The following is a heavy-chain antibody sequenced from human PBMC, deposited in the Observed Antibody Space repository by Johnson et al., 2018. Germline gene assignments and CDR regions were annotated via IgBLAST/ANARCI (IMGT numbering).Heavy chain of an antibody. D-gene: IGHD3-3*01. CDR2: VSWNGSRT. Sequence: QVQLVQSGGGLVQPGGSLRLSCAASGFTFSSYGMHWVRQAPGKGLEWVSGVSWNGSRTHYADSVKGRFTISRNNSKNTLYLQMTSLRAEDTAVYYCARVGSRIFGSRDYYYYYYMDVWGKGTTVTVSS. J-gene: IGHJ6*03. V-gene: IGHV3-NL1*01. CDR3: ARVGSRIFGSRDYYYYYYMDV. CDR1: GFTFSSYG.